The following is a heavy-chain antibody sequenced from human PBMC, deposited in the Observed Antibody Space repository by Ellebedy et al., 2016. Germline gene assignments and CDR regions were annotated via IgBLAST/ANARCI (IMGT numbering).Heavy chain of an antibody. D-gene: IGHD5-12*01. CDR3: ARDGVDMVPTTHMYYFDY. J-gene: IGHJ4*02. CDR1: AYSFSSGNY. CDR2: VFQSGST. V-gene: IGHV4-38-2*02. Sequence: SETLSLTXTASAYSFSSGNYWACIRQPPGPPLLRIGSVFQSGSTFYNPSLKSRVTISVDTSKNRFSLKVTSVTAADTAIYYCARDGVDMVPTTHMYYFDYWGQGALVTVSS.